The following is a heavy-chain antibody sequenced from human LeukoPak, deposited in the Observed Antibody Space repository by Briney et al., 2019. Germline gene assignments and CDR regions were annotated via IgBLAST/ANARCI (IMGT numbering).Heavy chain of an antibody. Sequence: PGGSLRLSCSASGFTFSRFAMTWVRQLPGMGLEWVSSISGNGHQTYYADSVKGRFSVSRDNSKNILYLQMDSLRADDSALYYCAKDANYYDSSGYLIPFDYWGQGTLVTVSS. V-gene: IGHV3-23*01. CDR2: ISGNGHQT. J-gene: IGHJ4*02. CDR3: AKDANYYDSSGYLIPFDY. CDR1: GFTFSRFA. D-gene: IGHD3-22*01.